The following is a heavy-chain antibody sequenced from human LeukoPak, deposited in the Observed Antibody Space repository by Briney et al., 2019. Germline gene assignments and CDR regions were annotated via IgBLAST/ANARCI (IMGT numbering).Heavy chain of an antibody. Sequence: SETLSLTCTVSGGSISSYYWSWIRQPAGKGLEWIGRIYTSGSTNYNPSLKSRVTMSVDTSKNQFSLKLSSVTAADTAVYYCASEGLTYYDFWSGYSAFDYWGQGTLVTVSS. D-gene: IGHD3-3*01. V-gene: IGHV4-4*07. J-gene: IGHJ4*02. CDR3: ASEGLTYYDFWSGYSAFDY. CDR2: IYTSGST. CDR1: GGSISSYY.